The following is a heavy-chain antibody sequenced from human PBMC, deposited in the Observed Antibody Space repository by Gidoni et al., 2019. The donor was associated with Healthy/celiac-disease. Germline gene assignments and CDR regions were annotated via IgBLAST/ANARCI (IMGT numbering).Heavy chain of an antibody. J-gene: IGHJ4*02. V-gene: IGHV4-39*07. CDR2: ISYSGST. Sequence: QLQLQASGPGLVKPSENLSLTCTVSGGSISSSSYYWAWIRQPPGKGLEWIGSISYSGSTYYNPSLKSRVTISVDTSKNQFSLKLSSVTAADTAVYYCARDRGRYCSSTSCYEATFDYWGQGTLVTVSS. D-gene: IGHD2-2*01. CDR1: GGSISSSSYY. CDR3: ARDRGRYCSSTSCYEATFDY.